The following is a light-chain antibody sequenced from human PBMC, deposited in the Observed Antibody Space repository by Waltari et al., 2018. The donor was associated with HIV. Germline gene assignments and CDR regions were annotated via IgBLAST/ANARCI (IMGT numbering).Light chain of an antibody. CDR2: DRN. J-gene: IGLJ2*01. V-gene: IGLV1-51*01. CDR3: GTWDDKLGCGI. CDR1: SPNVGTNG. Sequence: QSVLTQPPSVSAAPGQKVTISCSGSSPNVGTNGVSWYQQLPGKSPTLLIYDRNNRFPGVPDRCAASQSGTSATLGIAGLQTGDEANYYCGTWDDKLGCGIFGGGTKLTVL.